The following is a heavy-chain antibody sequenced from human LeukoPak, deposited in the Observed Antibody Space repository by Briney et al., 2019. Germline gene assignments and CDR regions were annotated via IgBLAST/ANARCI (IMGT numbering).Heavy chain of an antibody. V-gene: IGHV1-69*05. D-gene: IGHD5-12*01. J-gene: IGHJ4*02. Sequence: SVKVSCKASGGTFSSYAISWVRQAPGQGLEWMGRIIHIFGTANYPQKFQGRVTITTDESTSTAYMELSSLRSEDTAVYYCAISLYSGYDRAPPSWGQGTLVTVSS. CDR1: GGTFSSYA. CDR2: IIHIFGTA. CDR3: AISLYSGYDRAPPS.